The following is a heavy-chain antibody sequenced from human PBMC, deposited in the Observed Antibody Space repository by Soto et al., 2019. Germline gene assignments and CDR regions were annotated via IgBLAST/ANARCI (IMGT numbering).Heavy chain of an antibody. J-gene: IGHJ4*02. V-gene: IGHV3-48*02. D-gene: IGHD3-3*01. Sequence: GGSLRLSCAASGFTFSSYSMNWVRQAPGKGLEWVSYISSSSSTIYYAYSVKGRFTISRDNAKNSLYLQMNSLRDEDTAVYYCARDGYDFWSGYYSYYFDYWGQGTLVTVSS. CDR3: ARDGYDFWSGYYSYYFDY. CDR1: GFTFSSYS. CDR2: ISSSSSTI.